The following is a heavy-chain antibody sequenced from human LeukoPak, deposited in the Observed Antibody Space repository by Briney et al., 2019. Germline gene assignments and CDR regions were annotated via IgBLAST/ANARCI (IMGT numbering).Heavy chain of an antibody. V-gene: IGHV1-2*02. CDR1: GYTFTGYY. Sequence: ASVKVSCKASGYTFTGYYMHWVRQAPGQGLEWMGWINPNSGGTNYAQKFQGRVTMTRDTSISTAYMELSRLRSDDTAVYYCAKRDAYSSGWYVPADYFDYWGQGTLVTVSS. CDR3: AKRDAYSSGWYVPADYFDY. CDR2: INPNSGGT. D-gene: IGHD6-19*01. J-gene: IGHJ4*02.